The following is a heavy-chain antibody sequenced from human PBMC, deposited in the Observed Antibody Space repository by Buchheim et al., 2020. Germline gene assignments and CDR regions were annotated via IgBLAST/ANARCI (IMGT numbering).Heavy chain of an antibody. V-gene: IGHV1-46*01. J-gene: IGHJ6*02. D-gene: IGHD2-21*01. CDR3: AECRPFGVVVSYGMDV. CDR2: INPSGGST. Sequence: QVQLVQSGAEVKKPGASVKFSCKASGYTFTSYYMHWVRQAPGQGLEWMGIINPSGGSTSYAQKFQGRATMTRDTSTSTVYMELSSLRSEDTAVYYCAECRPFGVVVSYGMDVWGQGTT. CDR1: GYTFTSYY.